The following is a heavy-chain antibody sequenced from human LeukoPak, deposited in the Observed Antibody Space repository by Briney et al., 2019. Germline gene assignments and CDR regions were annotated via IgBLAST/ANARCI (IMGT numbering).Heavy chain of an antibody. CDR2: ISAYNGNT. J-gene: IGHJ5*02. CDR1: GYTFTSYG. CDR3: ASSKRASSWASSGWFGP. V-gene: IGHV1-18*01. D-gene: IGHD6-13*01. Sequence: ASVKVSCKASGYTFTSYGISWVRQAPGQGLEWMGWISAYNGNTNYAQKLQGRVTTITDTSTSTAYMELRSLRSDDTAVYDCASSKRASSWASSGWFGPWGQGTLVTVSS.